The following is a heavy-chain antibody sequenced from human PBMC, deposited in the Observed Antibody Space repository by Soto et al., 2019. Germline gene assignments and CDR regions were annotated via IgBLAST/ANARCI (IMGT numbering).Heavy chain of an antibody. V-gene: IGHV4-30-4*01. J-gene: IGHJ4*02. CDR3: ARDKSLTTDFDY. D-gene: IGHD3-22*01. Sequence: SETLSLTCAVSGASISSGDSYWTWIRQPPGKGLEWIGYIHYSGTTYYNPSLKSRVTISVDTSKNQFSLKLSSVTAADTAVYFCARDKSLTTDFDYWGQGTLVTVSS. CDR1: GASISSGDSY. CDR2: IHYSGTT.